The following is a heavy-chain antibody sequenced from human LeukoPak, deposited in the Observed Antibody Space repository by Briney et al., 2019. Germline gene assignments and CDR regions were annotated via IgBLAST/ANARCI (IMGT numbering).Heavy chain of an antibody. CDR1: GFTFSIYS. J-gene: IGHJ4*02. Sequence: PGGSLRLSCAASGFTFSIYSMNWVRQAPGKGLEWVSYISSISSTIYYADSVKGRFTISRDNAKNSLYLHMNSLRAEDTAVYYCARDHRISGTTDYWGQGTLVTVSS. V-gene: IGHV3-48*01. CDR2: ISSISSTI. CDR3: ARDHRISGTTDY. D-gene: IGHD1-7*01.